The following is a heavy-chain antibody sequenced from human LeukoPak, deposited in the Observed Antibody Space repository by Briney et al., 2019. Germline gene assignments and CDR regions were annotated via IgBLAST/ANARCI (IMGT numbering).Heavy chain of an antibody. Sequence: SETLSLTCTVAGGSISSYYWSWIRQPPGKGLEWIGYIYYSGSTNYNPSLKSRVTISVDTSKNQFSLKLSSVTAADTAVYYCARQKASGLSNYIPYYYYGMDVWGQGTTVTVSS. CDR1: GGSISSYY. V-gene: IGHV4-59*08. CDR3: ARQKASGLSNYIPYYYYGMDV. J-gene: IGHJ6*02. CDR2: IYYSGST. D-gene: IGHD6-19*01.